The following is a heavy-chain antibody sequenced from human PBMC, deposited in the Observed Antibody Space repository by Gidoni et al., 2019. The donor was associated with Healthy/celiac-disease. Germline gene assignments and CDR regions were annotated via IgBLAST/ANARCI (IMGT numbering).Heavy chain of an antibody. J-gene: IGHJ6*02. V-gene: IGHV1-69*01. CDR2: IIRIFGTA. CDR3: VDISYDSSGDRSFYGMDV. Sequence: QVQLVQSGAEVKNPGSSVNVSCTASVRTFTSFAISWVRQAPGQGLEWMGGIIRIFGTANDEQKFEGRVKITADESTSTDYMELSSLRSEDTAVYYCVDISYDSSGDRSFYGMDVWGQGTTVTVSS. CDR1: VRTFTSFA. D-gene: IGHD3-22*01.